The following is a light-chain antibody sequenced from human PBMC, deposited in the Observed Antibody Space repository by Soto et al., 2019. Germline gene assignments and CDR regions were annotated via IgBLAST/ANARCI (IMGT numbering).Light chain of an antibody. CDR1: KSVSSN. Sequence: EIVMTQSPATLSVSPGERATLSCRASKSVSSNLAWYQQKPGQAPRLLIYGASTRATGIPARFSGSGSGTEFTITISSLQSEDFSVYYCQQYNNWPTDTFGQGTKLEIK. J-gene: IGKJ2*01. V-gene: IGKV3-15*01. CDR3: QQYNNWPTDT. CDR2: GAS.